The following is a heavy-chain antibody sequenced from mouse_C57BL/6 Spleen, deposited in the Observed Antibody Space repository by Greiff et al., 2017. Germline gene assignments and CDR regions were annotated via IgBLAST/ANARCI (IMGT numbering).Heavy chain of an antibody. J-gene: IGHJ1*03. V-gene: IGHV1-19*01. CDR2: INPYNGGT. CDR1: GYTFTDYY. Sequence: VQLQQSGPVLVKPGASVKMSCKASGYTFTDYYMNWVKQSHGKSLEWIGVINPYNGGTSYNQKFKGKATLTVDKSSSTAYMELNSLTSEDAAVXYCARGTYDYGSDVWGTGTTVTVSS. CDR3: ARGTYDYGSDV. D-gene: IGHD2-4*01.